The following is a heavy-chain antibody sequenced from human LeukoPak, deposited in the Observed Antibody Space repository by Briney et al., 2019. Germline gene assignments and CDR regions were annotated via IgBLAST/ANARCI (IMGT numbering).Heavy chain of an antibody. V-gene: IGHV3-30-3*01. CDR1: EFTFRSYA. Sequence: GGSLRLSCASSEFTFRSYAMYWVRQAPGKGLECVAVISYDGNDKYYADSVKGRFTISRDNSKNTLYLQMNSLRAEDTAVYYGVVPAASYYFDYWGQGTLVTVSS. CDR3: VVPAASYYFDY. D-gene: IGHD2-2*01. J-gene: IGHJ4*02. CDR2: ISYDGNDK.